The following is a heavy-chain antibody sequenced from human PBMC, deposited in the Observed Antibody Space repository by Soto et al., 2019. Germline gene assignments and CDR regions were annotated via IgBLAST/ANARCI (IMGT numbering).Heavy chain of an antibody. CDR1: GGTFSSYA. CDR2: IIPIFGTA. CDR3: ARDRGGCDSSGYYYVGYDAFDI. V-gene: IGHV1-69*13. J-gene: IGHJ3*02. Sequence: SVKVSCKASGGTFSSYAISWVRQAPGQGLEWMGGIIPIFGTANYAQKFQGRVTITADESTSTAYMELSSLRSEDTAVYYCARDRGGCDSSGYYYVGYDAFDIWGQGTMVTVSS. D-gene: IGHD3-22*01.